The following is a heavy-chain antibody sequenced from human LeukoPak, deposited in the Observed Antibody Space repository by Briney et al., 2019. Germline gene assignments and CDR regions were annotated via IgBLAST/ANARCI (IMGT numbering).Heavy chain of an antibody. CDR1: NESFNDYY. D-gene: IGHD3-22*01. Sequence: PSETLSLTCAVYNESFNDYYWNWIRQSPGTGLEWIGEIHHSGSANYNPSLKSRVTISIDASMNQFSLKLSSVTVADTAVYYCARGIRRPYDSSGYYYDYWGQGTLVTVSS. CDR2: IHHSGSA. J-gene: IGHJ4*02. CDR3: ARGIRRPYDSSGYYYDY. V-gene: IGHV4-34*01.